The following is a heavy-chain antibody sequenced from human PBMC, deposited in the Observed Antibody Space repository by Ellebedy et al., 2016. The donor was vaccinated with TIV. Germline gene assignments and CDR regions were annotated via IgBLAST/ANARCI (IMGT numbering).Heavy chain of an antibody. V-gene: IGHV3-30*18. J-gene: IGHJ4*02. CDR2: ISFDGSNK. D-gene: IGHD3-22*01. Sequence: GGSLRLXCEASGFLFRNYGMHWVRQAPGKGLEWVALISFDGSNKYYADSMKGRFTISRDNSKNTLYLQMNSLRTEDTAMYYCAKGGWSDSSGCDYWGQGIPVTVSS. CDR3: AKGGWSDSSGCDY. CDR1: GFLFRNYG.